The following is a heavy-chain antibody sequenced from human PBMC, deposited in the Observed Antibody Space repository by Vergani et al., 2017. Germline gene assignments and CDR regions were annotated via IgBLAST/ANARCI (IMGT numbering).Heavy chain of an antibody. J-gene: IGHJ6*02. CDR1: GYSFTSYW. CDR3: AVLVVPAAMTRYYYYGMDV. D-gene: IGHD2-2*01. Sequence: EVQLVQSGAEVKKPGESLRISCKGSGYSFTSYWISWVRQMPGKGLEWMGRIDPSDSYTNYSPSFQGHVTISADKSISTAYLQWSSLKASDTAMYYCAVLVVPAAMTRYYYYGMDVWSQGTTVTVSS. V-gene: IGHV5-10-1*03. CDR2: IDPSDSYT.